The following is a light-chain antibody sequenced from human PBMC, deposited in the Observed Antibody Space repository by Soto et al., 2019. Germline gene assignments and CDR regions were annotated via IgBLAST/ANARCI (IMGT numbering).Light chain of an antibody. CDR1: QSVGSN. Sequence: EILMTESPATQSVSPGERATLSCRASQSVGSNLAWYQQKPGQAPKLLIYVAATMATGIAARLSGSWFGLELTLTISSLPPDDFGVYYCQQYNSWPLTFGRGPKVDSK. CDR3: QQYNSWPLT. V-gene: IGKV3-15*01. CDR2: VAA. J-gene: IGKJ4*01.